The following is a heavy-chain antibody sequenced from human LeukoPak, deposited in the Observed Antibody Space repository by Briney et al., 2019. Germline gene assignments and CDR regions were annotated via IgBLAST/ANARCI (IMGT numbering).Heavy chain of an antibody. D-gene: IGHD5-18*01. CDR2: ISGSGGTT. CDR3: AKIYSRYFDY. CDR1: GFTFSNYA. J-gene: IGHJ4*02. Sequence: TGGSLRLSCAASGFTFSNYAMSWVRQAPGKGLEWVSTISGSGGTTYYADSVKGRFTISRDNSKNTLFLQMNSLRAEDTAVYYCAKIYSRYFDYWGQGTLVTVSS. V-gene: IGHV3-23*01.